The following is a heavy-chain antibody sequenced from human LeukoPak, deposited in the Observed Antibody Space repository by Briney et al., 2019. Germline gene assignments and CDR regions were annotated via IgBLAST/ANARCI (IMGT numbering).Heavy chain of an antibody. D-gene: IGHD2-21*01. V-gene: IGHV3-21*01. CDR1: GFTFSSYS. CDR2: ISSSSSYI. J-gene: IGHJ4*02. CDR3: ARYSSGWPFDY. Sequence: GGSLRLACAASGFTFSSYSMNWVRQAPGKGLEWVSSISSSSSYIYYADSVKGRFTISRDNAKNSLYLQMNSLRAEDPAVYYCARYSSGWPFDYWGQGTLVTVSS.